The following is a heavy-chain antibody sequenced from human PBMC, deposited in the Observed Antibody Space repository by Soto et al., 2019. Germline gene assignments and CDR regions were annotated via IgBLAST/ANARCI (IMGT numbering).Heavy chain of an antibody. CDR3: ARAQYSYDAFDI. Sequence: EVQLVESGGGLVQPGGSLRLSCAASGFSFTSYSMNWVRQAPGKRLEWIAFISTTSRTIYYADSVKGRFTISRDNGKPSLYLQRNSLRDEDTAVYYCARAQYSYDAFDIWGLGTRVTVSS. CDR2: ISTTSRTI. CDR1: GFSFTSYS. J-gene: IGHJ3*02. D-gene: IGHD5-18*01. V-gene: IGHV3-48*02.